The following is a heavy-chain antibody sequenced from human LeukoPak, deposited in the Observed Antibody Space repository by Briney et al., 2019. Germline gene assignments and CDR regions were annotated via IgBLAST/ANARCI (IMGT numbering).Heavy chain of an antibody. D-gene: IGHD6-6*01. CDR3: ARELSSSSSTYGMDV. Sequence: ASVKVSCKASGYTFTSYYMHWVRQAPGQGLEWMGIINPSGGSTSYAQKFQGRVTMTRDTSTSTVYMEPSSLGSEDTAVYYCARELSSSSSTYGMDVWGQGTTVTVSS. CDR1: GYTFTSYY. J-gene: IGHJ6*02. V-gene: IGHV1-46*01. CDR2: INPSGGST.